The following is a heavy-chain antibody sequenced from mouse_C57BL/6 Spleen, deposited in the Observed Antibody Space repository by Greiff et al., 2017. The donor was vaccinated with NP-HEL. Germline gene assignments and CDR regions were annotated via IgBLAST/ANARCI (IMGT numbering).Heavy chain of an antibody. CDR2: IYPGDGDT. CDR1: GYAFSSSW. CDR3: ARKPNYYGSSYWYFDV. J-gene: IGHJ1*03. D-gene: IGHD1-1*01. V-gene: IGHV1-82*01. Sequence: VKLQESGPELVKPGASVKISCKASGYAFSSSWMNWVKQRPGKGLEWIGRIYPGDGDTNYNGKFKGKATLTADKSSSTAYMQLSSLTSEDSAVYFCARKPNYYGSSYWYFDVWGTGTTVTVSS.